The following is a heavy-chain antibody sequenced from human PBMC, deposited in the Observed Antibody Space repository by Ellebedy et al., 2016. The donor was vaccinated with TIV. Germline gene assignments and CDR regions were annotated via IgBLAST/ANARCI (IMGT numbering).Heavy chain of an antibody. V-gene: IGHV4-34*01. CDR1: GGSFSGYY. Sequence: MPSETLSLTCAVYGGSFSGYYWSWIRQPPGKGLEWIGEITHSGSTNYHPSLKSRVTITVDTSKNQFSLNLSSVTAADTAVYYCARGLARDYWGQGTLVTVSS. CDR3: ARGLARDY. J-gene: IGHJ4*02. CDR2: ITHSGST.